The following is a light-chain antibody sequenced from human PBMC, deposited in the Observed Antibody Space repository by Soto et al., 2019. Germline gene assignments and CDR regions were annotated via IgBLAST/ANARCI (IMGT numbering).Light chain of an antibody. J-gene: IGKJ4*01. CDR3: QQYGSSPS. CDR2: GVS. CDR1: QSISSSY. V-gene: IGKV3-20*01. Sequence: EIVLTQSPGTLSLSPGERATLSCRASQSISSSYLAWYQQKPGQAPRLLIYGVSSRATGIPDRFSGSGSGTDFTLTISGLETEDFAVYYCQQYGSSPSFGEGTKVDIK.